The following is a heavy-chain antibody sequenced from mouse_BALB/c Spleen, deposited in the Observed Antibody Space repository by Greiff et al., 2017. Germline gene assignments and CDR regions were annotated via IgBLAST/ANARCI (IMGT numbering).Heavy chain of an antibody. CDR3: ARQDYGNYKDYAMDY. V-gene: IGHV5-6*01. Sequence: VQLQQSGGDLVKPGGSLKLSCAASGFTFSSYGMSWVRQTPDKRLEWVATISSGGSYTYYPDSVKGRFTISRDNAKNTLYLQMSSLKSEDTAMYYCARQDYGNYKDYAMDYWGQGTSVTVSS. D-gene: IGHD2-1*01. CDR1: GFTFSSYG. CDR2: ISSGGSYT. J-gene: IGHJ4*01.